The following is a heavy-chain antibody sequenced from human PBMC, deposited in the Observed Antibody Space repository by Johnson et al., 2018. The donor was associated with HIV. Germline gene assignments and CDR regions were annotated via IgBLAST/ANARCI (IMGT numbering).Heavy chain of an antibody. V-gene: IGHV3-30*02. J-gene: IGHJ3*02. Sequence: VQLVESGGGVVQPGGSLRLSCVASGFTFSSYGMHWVRQAPGKGLEWVAFIRYDGSNKYYADSVNGRFTISRDNSKNTLYLQMNSLRAEDTAVYYCARELALYSSGYGGDAFDIWGQGTMVTVSS. CDR2: IRYDGSNK. CDR1: GFTFSSYG. D-gene: IGHD6-19*01. CDR3: ARELALYSSGYGGDAFDI.